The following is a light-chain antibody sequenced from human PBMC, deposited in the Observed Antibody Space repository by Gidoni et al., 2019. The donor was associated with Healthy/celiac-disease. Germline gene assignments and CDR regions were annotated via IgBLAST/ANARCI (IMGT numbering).Light chain of an antibody. V-gene: IGKV2-28*01. CDR2: LGS. J-gene: IGKJ2*01. CDR1: QSLLHSKGYNY. Sequence: VMTQSPLSLPVTPAEPASTSCRSSQSLLHSKGYNYVVWYLQKAGQSPQLLIYLGSNRAAGVDERCSGSGGGKDFTMKISREEDEDVGVYYWMQALQTPYTFGQGTKLEIK. CDR3: MQALQTPYT.